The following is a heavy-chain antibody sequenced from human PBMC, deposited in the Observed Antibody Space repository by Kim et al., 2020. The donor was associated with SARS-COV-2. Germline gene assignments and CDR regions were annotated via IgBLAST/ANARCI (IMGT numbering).Heavy chain of an antibody. V-gene: IGHV3-23*01. CDR1: GFTFSNYG. D-gene: IGHD2-2*03. J-gene: IGHJ4*02. Sequence: GGSLRLSCAASGFTFSNYGMYWVRQAPGKGLEWVSSISGRGGSPDYTDSVRGLVTIPIDNSKGTLYPQMNSLRANDTAVDYCAQEQTKNVWILYYGGQG. CDR3: AQEQTKNVWILYY. CDR2: ISGRGGSP.